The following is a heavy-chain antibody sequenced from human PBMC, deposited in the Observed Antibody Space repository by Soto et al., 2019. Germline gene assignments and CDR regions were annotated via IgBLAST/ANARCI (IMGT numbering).Heavy chain of an antibody. CDR2: IIPIFGTA. J-gene: IGHJ6*02. Sequence: ASVKVSCKASGGTFSSYAISWVRQAPGQGLEWMGGIIPIFGTANYAQKFQGRVTITADKSTSTAYMELSSLRSEDTAVYYCARPEAGGYCRRTSCYDVRADYYGLDVWGQGTTVSVAS. V-gene: IGHV1-69*06. CDR1: GGTFSSYA. CDR3: ARPEAGGYCRRTSCYDVRADYYGLDV. D-gene: IGHD2-2*01.